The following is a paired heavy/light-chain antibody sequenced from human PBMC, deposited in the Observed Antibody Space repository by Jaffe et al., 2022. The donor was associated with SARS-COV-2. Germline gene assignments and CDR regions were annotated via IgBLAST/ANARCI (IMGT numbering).Heavy chain of an antibody. V-gene: IGHV4-61*02. CDR2: IYTSGST. CDR1: GGSITSGSYY. D-gene: IGHD3-3*01. Sequence: QVQLQESGPGLVKPSQTLSLSCTVSGGSITSGSYYWSWIRQPAGKGLEWIGHIYTSGSTNYNASLKSRVIISLDTSKNQLSLKLSSVTATDTAVYYCARESRDSTIANDFWSGPYNNPYYYGMDVWGQGTTVTVSS. CDR3: ARESRDSTIANDFWSGPYNNPYYYGMDV. J-gene: IGHJ6*02.
Light chain of an antibody. V-gene: IGLV1-47*01. CDR1: TSNIGNNY. CDR2: RNN. Sequence: QSALTQPPSASGTPGQKVIISCSGSTSNIGNNYVYWYQQVPGTSPKLLIYRNNQRPSGVPDRFSGSKSGTSASLAISGLRSGDEGDYYCATWDGSLTCWVFGGGTKLTVL. J-gene: IGLJ3*02. CDR3: ATWDGSLTCWV.